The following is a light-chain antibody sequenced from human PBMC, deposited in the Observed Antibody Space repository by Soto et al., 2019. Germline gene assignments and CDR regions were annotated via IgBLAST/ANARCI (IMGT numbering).Light chain of an antibody. CDR1: QGISSA. CDR2: DAS. J-gene: IGKJ4*01. CDR3: QQFNSYPFLS. V-gene: IGKV1-13*02. Sequence: AIQLTQSPSSLSASVGDRVTITCRASQGISSALAWYQQKPGKAPKLLIYDASSLESGVPSRFSGSGSGTDFTLTISSLQPEDVATYYCQQFNSYPFLSFGGGTKVEIK.